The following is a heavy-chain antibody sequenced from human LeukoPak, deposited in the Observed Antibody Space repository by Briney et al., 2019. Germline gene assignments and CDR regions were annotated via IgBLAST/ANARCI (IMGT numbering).Heavy chain of an antibody. D-gene: IGHD4-17*01. CDR3: ARGPPYGV. V-gene: IGHV3-69-1*01. J-gene: IGHJ4*02. CDR1: GFTFSNYD. CDR2: ISRSSYR. Sequence: GGSLRFSCAASGFTFSNYDMNWVRQAPGKGLEWVSSISRSSYRYHGDSVKGRFTISRDNAKNSLYLQMNSLRADDTAVYYCARGPPYGVWGQGTLVTVSS.